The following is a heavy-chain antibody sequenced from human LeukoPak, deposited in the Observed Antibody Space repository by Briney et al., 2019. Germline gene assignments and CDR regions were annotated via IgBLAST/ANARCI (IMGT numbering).Heavy chain of an antibody. D-gene: IGHD6-19*01. V-gene: IGHV3-21*01. CDR2: ISSSSSYI. CDR3: ARDVNISGWYGDY. J-gene: IGHJ4*02. Sequence: GGSLRLSCAASGFTFSSYSMNWVRQAPGKGLEWVSSISSSSSYIYYADSVKGRFTISRDNAKISLYLQMNSLRAEDTAVYYCARDVNISGWYGDYWGQGTLVTVSS. CDR1: GFTFSSYS.